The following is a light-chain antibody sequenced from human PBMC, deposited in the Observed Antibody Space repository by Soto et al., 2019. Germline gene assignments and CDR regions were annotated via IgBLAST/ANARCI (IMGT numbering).Light chain of an antibody. V-gene: IGLV1-47*02. J-gene: IGLJ1*01. CDR2: TND. Sequence: SVLTQPPSASGTPGQRVSISCSGSSSNIGSNYVYWYQQLPGTAPKLLIYTNDQRPSGVPDRFSGSKSGTSASLAISGLRSEDEADYYCAAWDGSLIGYVFGTGTKLTVL. CDR3: AAWDGSLIGYV. CDR1: SSNIGSNY.